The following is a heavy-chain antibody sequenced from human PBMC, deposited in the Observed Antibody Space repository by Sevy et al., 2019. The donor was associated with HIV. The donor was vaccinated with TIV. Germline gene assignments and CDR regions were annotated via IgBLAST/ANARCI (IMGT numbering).Heavy chain of an antibody. CDR1: GFTFSSDA. Sequence: GGSLRLSCAASGFTFSSDAMSWVRQAPGKGLEWVSAISGSGGSTYYADSVKGRFTISRDNSKNTLYLQMNSLRAEDTAVYYCAKEMVPGYCSGGSCYVHYYYYGMDVWGQGTTVTVSS. V-gene: IGHV3-23*01. CDR2: ISGSGGST. J-gene: IGHJ6*02. D-gene: IGHD2-15*01. CDR3: AKEMVPGYCSGGSCYVHYYYYGMDV.